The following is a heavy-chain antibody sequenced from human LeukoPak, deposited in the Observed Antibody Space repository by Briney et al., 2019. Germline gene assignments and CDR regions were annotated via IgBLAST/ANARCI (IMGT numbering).Heavy chain of an antibody. CDR2: IYYSGST. CDR3: ASDSYSPEYFQH. Sequence: SETLSLTCTVSGGSISSSSYYWGWIRQPPGKGLEWIGSIYYSGSTYYNPSLQSRVTISADTSKNQFSLKLNSVTAADTAVYYCASDSYSPEYFQHWGQGTLVTVYS. V-gene: IGHV4-39*01. CDR1: GGSISSSSYY. D-gene: IGHD2-15*01. J-gene: IGHJ1*01.